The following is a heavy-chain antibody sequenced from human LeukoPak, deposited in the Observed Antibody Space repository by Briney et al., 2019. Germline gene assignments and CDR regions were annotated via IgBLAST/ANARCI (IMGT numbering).Heavy chain of an antibody. CDR2: IYTSGST. CDR3: ARDQGREDNWFDP. Sequence: SQTLSLTCTVSGGSISSGSYYWRWIRQPAGKGLEWIVRIYTSGSTNYNPSLKSRVTISVDTSKNQFSLKLSSVTAADTAVYYCARDQGREDNWFDPWGQGTLVTVSS. CDR1: GGSISSGSYY. J-gene: IGHJ5*02. V-gene: IGHV4-61*02.